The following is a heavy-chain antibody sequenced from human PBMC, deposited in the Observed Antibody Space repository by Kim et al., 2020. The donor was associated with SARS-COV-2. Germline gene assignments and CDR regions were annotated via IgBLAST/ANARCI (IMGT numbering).Heavy chain of an antibody. V-gene: IGHV3-7*01. CDR3: ASWPG. Sequence: GGSLRLSCAASGFTFSNYWMNWVRQAPGKGLEWVANIKQDGSEKNYVDSVKGRFTISRDNAKNSLYLQMNSLRAEDTAVYYCASWPGWGQGTLVTVSS. J-gene: IGHJ4*02. CDR1: GFTFSNYW. CDR2: IKQDGSEK.